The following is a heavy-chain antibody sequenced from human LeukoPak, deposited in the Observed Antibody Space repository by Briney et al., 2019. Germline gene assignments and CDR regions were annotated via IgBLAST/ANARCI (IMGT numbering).Heavy chain of an antibody. J-gene: IGHJ4*02. Sequence: SVKVSCKASGGTFSSYTISWVRQAPGQGLEWMGRIIPILGIANYAQKFQGRVTITADKSTSTDYTELSSLRSEDTAVYYCTYSSRGICHYWGQGTLVTVSS. CDR2: IIPILGIA. V-gene: IGHV1-69*02. D-gene: IGHD5-18*01. CDR1: GGTFSSYT. CDR3: TYSSRGICHY.